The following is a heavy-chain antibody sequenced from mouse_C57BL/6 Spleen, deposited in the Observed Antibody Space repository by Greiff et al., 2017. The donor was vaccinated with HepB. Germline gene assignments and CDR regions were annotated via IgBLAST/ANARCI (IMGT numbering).Heavy chain of an antibody. Sequence: QVQLQQPGAELVKPGASVKMSCKASGYTFTSYWITWVKQRPGQGLGWIGDIYPGSGSTNYNEKFKSKATLTVDTSSSTAYMQLSSLTSEDSAVYYCARRGYGNYNFACWGKGTLVTVSA. CDR3: ARRGYGNYNFAC. D-gene: IGHD2-1*01. CDR2: IYPGSGST. V-gene: IGHV1-55*01. CDR1: GYTFTSYW. J-gene: IGHJ3*01.